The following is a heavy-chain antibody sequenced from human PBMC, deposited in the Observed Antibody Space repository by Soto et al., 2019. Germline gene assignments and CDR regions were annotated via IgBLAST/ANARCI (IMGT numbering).Heavy chain of an antibody. CDR2: TYYTTKWYN. J-gene: IGHJ6*02. Sequence: QLQLQQSGPGLVRPSQTLSLTCGISGDSVSRNTAAWNWIRQSPSRGLEWLGRTYYTTKWYNDYETSVKSRITINPDTSKNQFSLQLNSVTPEDTAVYYCARGNYHYYGMDVWGQGTTVTVSS. V-gene: IGHV6-1*01. CDR1: GDSVSRNTAA. CDR3: ARGNYHYYGMDV.